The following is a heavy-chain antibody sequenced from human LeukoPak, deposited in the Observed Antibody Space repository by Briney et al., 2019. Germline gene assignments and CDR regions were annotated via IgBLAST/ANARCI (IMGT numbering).Heavy chain of an antibody. Sequence: GASLQISCKGSGYSFSSYWIGWVRPLPGKGLEWMGFIYPGESDTRYSPSFQGQVTISADKSISTAYLQWRSLKASDTAMYYCARNRGDNTFDYWGQGILVTVSS. V-gene: IGHV5-51*01. J-gene: IGHJ4*02. D-gene: IGHD3-10*01. CDR2: IYPGESDT. CDR3: ARNRGDNTFDY. CDR1: GYSFSSYW.